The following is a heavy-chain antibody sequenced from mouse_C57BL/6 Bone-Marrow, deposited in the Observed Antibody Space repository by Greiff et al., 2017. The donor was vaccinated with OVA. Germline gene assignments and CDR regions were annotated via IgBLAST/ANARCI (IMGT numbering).Heavy chain of an antibody. V-gene: IGHV1-54*01. CDR1: GYAFTNYL. CDR2: INPGSGGT. D-gene: IGHD2-3*01. J-gene: IGHJ3*01. CDR3: ASGWLLAWFAY. Sequence: VKLQESGAELVRPGTSVKVSCKASGYAFTNYLIEWVKQRPGQGLEWIGVINPGSGGTNYNEKFKGKATLTADKSSSTAYMQLSSLTSEDSAVYFCASGWLLAWFAYWGQGTLVTVSA.